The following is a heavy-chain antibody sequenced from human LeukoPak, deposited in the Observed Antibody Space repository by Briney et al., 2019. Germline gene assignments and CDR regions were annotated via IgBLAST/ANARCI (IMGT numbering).Heavy chain of an antibody. Sequence: GGSLRLSCAASGFTFCDYTLNWVRQVPGKGLEWLSYIAWSSDGTRYADSVKGRFTSSRDNAKNSPYLHMNSLRAEDTALYYCVRDHNWAFDIWGQGTMVTVSS. V-gene: IGHV3-48*01. D-gene: IGHD5-24*01. CDR3: VRDHNWAFDI. CDR2: IAWSSDGT. J-gene: IGHJ3*02. CDR1: GFTFCDYT.